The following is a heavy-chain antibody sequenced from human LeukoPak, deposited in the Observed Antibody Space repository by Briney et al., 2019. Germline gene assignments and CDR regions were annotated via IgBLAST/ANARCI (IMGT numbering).Heavy chain of an antibody. J-gene: IGHJ4*02. CDR3: ARHSVITSRIAARILDY. CDR2: IYPGDSDT. D-gene: IGHD6-6*01. CDR1: GYSFTSYW. Sequence: GESLKISCKGSGYSFTSYWIGWVRQMPGKGLEWMGFIYPGDSDTRYSPSFQGQVTISADKSISTAYLQWSSLKASDTAMYYCARHSVITSRIAARILDYWGQGTLVTVSS. V-gene: IGHV5-51*01.